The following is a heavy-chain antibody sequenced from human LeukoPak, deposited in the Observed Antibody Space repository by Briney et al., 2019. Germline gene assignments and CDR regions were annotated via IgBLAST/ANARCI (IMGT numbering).Heavy chain of an antibody. V-gene: IGHV3-30*18. CDR3: AKDWVY. CDR2: ISYDGSNK. Sequence: PGGSLRLSCAASGFTFRSYGMHWVRQTPGKGPEWVAVISYDGSNKYYADSVKGRFTISRDNSKNTLYLQMNSLRAEDTAVYYCAKDWVYWGQGTLVTVSS. J-gene: IGHJ4*02. D-gene: IGHD3-16*01. CDR1: GFTFRSYG.